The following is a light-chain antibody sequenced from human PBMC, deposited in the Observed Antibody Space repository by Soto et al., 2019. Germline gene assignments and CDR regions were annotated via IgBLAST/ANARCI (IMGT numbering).Light chain of an antibody. CDR3: SSHGGSNNFYV. CDR1: SSDIGAYNY. CDR2: EVS. J-gene: IGLJ1*01. Sequence: QSVLTQPPSASGSPGQSVTISCTGTSSDIGAYNYVSWYQQHPGKAAKLMIFEVSKRPSGVPDRFSASKSGNTTSLTVSGLQAEDEAEYYCSSHGGSNNFYVFGTGTKVTVL. V-gene: IGLV2-8*01.